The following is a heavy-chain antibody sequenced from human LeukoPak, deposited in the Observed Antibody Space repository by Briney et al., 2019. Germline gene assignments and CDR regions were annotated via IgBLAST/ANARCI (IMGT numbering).Heavy chain of an antibody. CDR3: ARDLGFGEPFDY. D-gene: IGHD3-10*01. CDR2: IYYSGST. CDR1: GGSISSYY. J-gene: IGHJ4*02. V-gene: IGHV4-59*01. Sequence: SEPLSLTCTVSGGSISSYYWSWIRQPPGKGLEWIGYIYYSGSTNYNPSLKSRVTISVDTSKNQFSLKLSSVTAADTAVYYCARDLGFGEPFDYWGQGTLVTVSS.